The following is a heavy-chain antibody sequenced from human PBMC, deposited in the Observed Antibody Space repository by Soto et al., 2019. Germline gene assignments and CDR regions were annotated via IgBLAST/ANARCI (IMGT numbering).Heavy chain of an antibody. Sequence: QVQLVQSGAEVKKPGSSVKVSCKASGGTFSNHVISWVRQAPGQGLEWMGGIINIFGTANYAQKFQGRVTITADESTSTDHMELSSLRSEDTAVYYCARGPYEFWSGYYRPDFHSGMDVWGQGTTVTVSS. CDR1: GGTFSNHV. J-gene: IGHJ6*02. V-gene: IGHV1-69*12. D-gene: IGHD3-3*01. CDR3: ARGPYEFWSGYYRPDFHSGMDV. CDR2: IINIFGTA.